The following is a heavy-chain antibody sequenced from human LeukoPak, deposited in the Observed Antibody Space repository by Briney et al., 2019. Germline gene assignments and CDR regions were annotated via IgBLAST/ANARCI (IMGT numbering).Heavy chain of an antibody. CDR2: INHSGST. D-gene: IGHD2-2*02. V-gene: IGHV4-39*07. CDR3: ARARIVVVPAAIRPNWFDP. CDR1: GGSISSGDYY. J-gene: IGHJ5*02. Sequence: PSETLSLTCTVSGGSISSGDYYWSWIRQPPGKGLEWIGEINHSGSTNYNPSLKSRVTISVDTSKNQFSLKLSSVTAADTAVYYCARARIVVVPAAIRPNWFDPWGQGTLVTVSS.